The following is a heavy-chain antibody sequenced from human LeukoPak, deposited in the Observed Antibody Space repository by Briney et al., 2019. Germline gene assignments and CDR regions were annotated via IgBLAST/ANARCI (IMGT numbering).Heavy chain of an antibody. V-gene: IGHV1-69*04. CDR1: GGTFSSYA. CDR3: ARGPMIGVVTDYYYYGNEV. Sequence: ASVKVSCKASGGTFSSYAISWVRQAPGQGLEWMGRIIPILGIANYAQKFQGRVTITADKSTSTAYMELSSLRSEDTAVYYCARGPMIGVVTDYYYYGNEVRGQGATVTV. CDR2: IIPILGIA. J-gene: IGHJ6*02. D-gene: IGHD3-22*01.